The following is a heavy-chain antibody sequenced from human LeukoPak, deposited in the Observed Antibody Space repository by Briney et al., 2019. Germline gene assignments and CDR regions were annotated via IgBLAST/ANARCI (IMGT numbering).Heavy chain of an antibody. Sequence: SETLSLTCAVYGGSFTGYCWSWIRQPPGEGLEWIGEINHSGSTNYNPSLKSRVTISVDTSKNQFSLKLSSVTAADTAVYYCARVYYDSSGYYRYFDYWGQGTLVTVSS. V-gene: IGHV4-34*01. CDR1: GGSFTGYC. CDR3: ARVYYDSSGYYRYFDY. J-gene: IGHJ4*02. CDR2: INHSGST. D-gene: IGHD3-22*01.